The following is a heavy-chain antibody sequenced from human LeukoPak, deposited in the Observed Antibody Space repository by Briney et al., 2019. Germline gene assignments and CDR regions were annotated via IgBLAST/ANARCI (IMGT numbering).Heavy chain of an antibody. V-gene: IGHV4-59*01. J-gene: IGHJ5*02. CDR1: GGSISSYY. D-gene: IGHD6-13*01. CDR3: ARDAYSSSEVDWFDP. Sequence: SETLSLTCIVSGGSISSYYWSWIRQPPGKGLEWIGYIYYTGSTNYNPSLKSRVTLSVDTSKNQFSLKLSSVTAADMAVYYCARDAYSSSEVDWFDPWGQGTLVTVSS. CDR2: IYYTGST.